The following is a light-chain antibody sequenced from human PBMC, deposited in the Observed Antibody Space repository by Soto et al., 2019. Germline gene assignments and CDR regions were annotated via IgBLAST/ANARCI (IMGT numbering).Light chain of an antibody. V-gene: IGKV3-15*01. CDR1: QGVSSN. J-gene: IGKJ1*01. Sequence: EIVMTQSPATLSVSPGGRATLSCRSSQGVSSNLAWYQQKTGQAPRLVICGASTRAIGIPARFSGSGSGTDFTLTISSLQSEDFAVYYCQQYNNWPPWTFGNGTKVDIK. CDR2: GAS. CDR3: QQYNNWPPWT.